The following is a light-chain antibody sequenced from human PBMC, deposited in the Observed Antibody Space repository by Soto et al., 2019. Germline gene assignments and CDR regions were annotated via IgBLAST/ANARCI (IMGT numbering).Light chain of an antibody. J-gene: IGLJ1*01. CDR2: GNS. V-gene: IGLV1-40*01. CDR3: QSYDSSPSAFYV. Sequence: QLVLTQPPSVSGAPGQRVTISCTGSSSNIGAGYDVHWYQQLPGTAPKLLIYGNSNRPSGVPDRFSGSKSGTSASLAITGLQAEDEADYYCQSYDSSPSAFYVFGTGTKVTVL. CDR1: SSNIGAGYD.